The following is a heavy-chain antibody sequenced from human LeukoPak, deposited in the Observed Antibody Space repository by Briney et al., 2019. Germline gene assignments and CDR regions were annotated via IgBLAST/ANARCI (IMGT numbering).Heavy chain of an antibody. CDR3: AKETSPRPENFDY. CDR2: IYTGGST. J-gene: IGHJ4*02. CDR1: GFTVTSYY. V-gene: IGHV3-53*01. Sequence: GGSLRLSCAASGFTVTSYYMTWVRQAPGKGLEWVSVIYTGGSTYYADSVKGRFTISRDNSKNTLYLQMNSLRAEDTAVYYCAKETSPRPENFDYWGQGTLVTVSS.